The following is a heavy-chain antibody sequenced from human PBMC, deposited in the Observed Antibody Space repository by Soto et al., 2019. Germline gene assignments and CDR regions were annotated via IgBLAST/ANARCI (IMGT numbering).Heavy chain of an antibody. D-gene: IGHD3-10*01. CDR1: EFTFSGRS. Sequence: EVQLVESGGGLVQPGGSLRRSCAASEFTFSGRSVHWVRQAPGKGLVWVSGIDKVGTDSTYADSVKGRFTSSRDNAKNTVYLQMSILSVEDTAVYYCARGWFGPDVWGKGTTVTVSS. V-gene: IGHV3-74*01. J-gene: IGHJ6*03. CDR3: ARGWFGPDV. CDR2: IDKVGTDS.